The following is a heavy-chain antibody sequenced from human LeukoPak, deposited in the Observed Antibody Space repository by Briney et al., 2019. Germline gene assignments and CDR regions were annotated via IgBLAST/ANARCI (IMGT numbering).Heavy chain of an antibody. V-gene: IGHV3-64*02. J-gene: IGHJ4*02. Sequence: GGSLRLSCAASGFTFSSYAMHWVRQAPGKGLEYVSAISSNGGSTYYADSVKGRFTISRDNAKNSLYLQMNSLRAEDTALYYCARAPRRDSSGYYSRPKEYYFDYWGQGTLVTVSS. CDR1: GFTFSSYA. CDR3: ARAPRRDSSGYYSRPKEYYFDY. CDR2: ISSNGGST. D-gene: IGHD3-22*01.